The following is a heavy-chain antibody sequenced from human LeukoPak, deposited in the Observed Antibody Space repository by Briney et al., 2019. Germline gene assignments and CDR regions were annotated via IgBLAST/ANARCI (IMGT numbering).Heavy chain of an antibody. Sequence: GGSLRLPCAASGFTFSSYAMSWVRQAPGKGLEWVSAISGSGSSTYYADSVKGRFTISRDNSKNTLYLQMNSLRAEDTAVYYCAKGYYYDSSVKYYFDYWGQGTLVTVSS. CDR1: GFTFSSYA. CDR3: AKGYYYDSSVKYYFDY. CDR2: ISGSGSST. J-gene: IGHJ4*02. D-gene: IGHD3-22*01. V-gene: IGHV3-23*01.